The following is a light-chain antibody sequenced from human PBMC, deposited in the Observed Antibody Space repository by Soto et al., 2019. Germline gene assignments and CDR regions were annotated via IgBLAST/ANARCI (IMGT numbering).Light chain of an antibody. CDR3: ATWDDSLNIVV. CDR1: SSNIGSNS. J-gene: IGLJ2*01. CDR2: NNN. V-gene: IGLV1-44*01. Sequence: QSVLTQSPSASGTPGQGVAISCSGRSSNIGSNSANWYQQLPGTAPKLLIYNNNQRPSGVPDRFSGSKSGTSASLTISGLQSEDEADYYCATWDDSLNIVVFGGGTKLTVL.